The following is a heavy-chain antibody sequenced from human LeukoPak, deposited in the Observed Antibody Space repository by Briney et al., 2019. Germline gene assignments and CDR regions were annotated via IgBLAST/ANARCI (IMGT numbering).Heavy chain of an antibody. J-gene: IGHJ4*02. Sequence: GGSLRLSCAASGFTFRDYAMSWVRQAPGGRLEWVSGISRDGESMYYAESVRGRFTVSRDNSKNTVHLQMDSLRAEDTAVYYCAKDAAPGMGKLDYWGQGTLVTVSS. CDR1: GFTFRDYA. CDR3: AKDAAPGMGKLDY. V-gene: IGHV3-23*01. CDR2: ISRDGESM. D-gene: IGHD3-10*01.